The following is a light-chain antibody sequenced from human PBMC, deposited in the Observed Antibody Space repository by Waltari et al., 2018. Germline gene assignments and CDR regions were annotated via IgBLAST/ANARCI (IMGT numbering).Light chain of an antibody. CDR1: SGHSSNV. CDR2: VNSDGSH. J-gene: IGLJ3*02. CDR3: QTGGHGTWV. V-gene: IGLV4-69*01. Sequence: QLVVTQSPSASASLGASVTLTCTLSSGHSSNVIASLQQHPERGPRYLMKVNSDGSHSKGDEIPDRFSGSSSGAERYLTISNLQSEDEADYYCQTGGHGTWVFGGGTKLTVL.